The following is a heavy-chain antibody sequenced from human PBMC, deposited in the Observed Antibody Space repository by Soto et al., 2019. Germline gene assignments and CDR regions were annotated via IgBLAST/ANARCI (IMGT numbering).Heavy chain of an antibody. Sequence: PSETLSLTCAVYGGSFSGYYWSWIRQPPGKGLEWIGEINHSGSTNYNPSLKSRVTISVDTSKNQFSLKLSSVTAADTAVYYCARGLRTAMVRPIDYLGQGTLVTVSS. CDR1: GGSFSGYY. CDR3: ARGLRTAMVRPIDY. J-gene: IGHJ4*02. CDR2: INHSGST. D-gene: IGHD5-18*01. V-gene: IGHV4-34*01.